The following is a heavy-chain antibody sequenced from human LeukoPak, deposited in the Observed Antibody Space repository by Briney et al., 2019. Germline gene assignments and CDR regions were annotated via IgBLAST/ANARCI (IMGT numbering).Heavy chain of an antibody. D-gene: IGHD2-8*02. CDR2: IRGSGGST. Sequence: GGSLRLSCAAPGFTFNTYAMSWVRQAPGKGLEWVSGIRGSGGSTYYADSVKGRFTISRDNSKNTLYLQMNSLRAEDTAVYYCAKEPWSFDYWGQGTLVTVSS. CDR1: GFTFNTYA. V-gene: IGHV3-23*01. CDR3: AKEPWSFDY. J-gene: IGHJ4*02.